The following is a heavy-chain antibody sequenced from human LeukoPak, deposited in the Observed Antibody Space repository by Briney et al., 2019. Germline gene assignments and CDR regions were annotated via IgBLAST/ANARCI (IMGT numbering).Heavy chain of an antibody. J-gene: IGHJ4*02. Sequence: SETLSLTCAVYGVSFSGYYWSWIRQPPGKGLEWIGEINHSGSTNYNPSLKSRVTISVDTSKNQFSLKLSSVTAADTAVYYCARVTSTMVRGVIIKYFDYWGQGTLVTVSS. V-gene: IGHV4-34*01. CDR1: GVSFSGYY. CDR2: INHSGST. CDR3: ARVTSTMVRGVIIKYFDY. D-gene: IGHD3-10*01.